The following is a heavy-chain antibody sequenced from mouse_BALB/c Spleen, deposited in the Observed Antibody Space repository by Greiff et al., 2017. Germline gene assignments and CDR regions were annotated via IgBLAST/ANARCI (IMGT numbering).Heavy chain of an antibody. J-gene: IGHJ3*01. CDR2: ISDGGSYT. CDR3: ARGRDGAFAY. V-gene: IGHV5-4*02. Sequence: EVKLMESGGGLVKPGGSLKLSCAASGFTFSDYYMYWVRQTPEKRLEWVATISDGGSYTYYPDSVKGRFTISRDNAKNNLYLQMSSLKSEDTAMYYCARGRDGAFAYWGQGTLVTVSA. CDR1: GFTFSDYY. D-gene: IGHD3-3*01.